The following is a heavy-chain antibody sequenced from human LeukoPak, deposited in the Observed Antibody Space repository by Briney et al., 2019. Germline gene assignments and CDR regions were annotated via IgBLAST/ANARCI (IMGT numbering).Heavy chain of an antibody. J-gene: IGHJ4*02. CDR3: TKGGRIAAAVDS. CDR2: ISWNSASI. D-gene: IGHD6-13*01. CDR1: GFSFADYP. Sequence: GGFLRLSCAASGFSFADYPMNWVRQAPGKGLEWVSTISWNSASIGYADSVKGRFTISRDNAKTALYLQMNSLRDEDTAFYYCTKGGRIAAAVDSWGQGTLVTVSS. V-gene: IGHV3-9*01.